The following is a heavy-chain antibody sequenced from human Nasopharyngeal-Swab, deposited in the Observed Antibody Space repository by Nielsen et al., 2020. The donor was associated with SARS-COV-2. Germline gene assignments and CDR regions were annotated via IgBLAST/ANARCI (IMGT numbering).Heavy chain of an antibody. V-gene: IGHV4-30-4*01. CDR3: ARVFWFPYYMDV. CDR2: IYYSGST. D-gene: IGHD3-3*01. Sequence: GKGLEWIGYIYYSGSTYYNPSLKSRVTISVDTSKNQFSLKLSSVTAADTAVYYCARVFWFPYYMDVWGKGTTVTVSS. J-gene: IGHJ6*03.